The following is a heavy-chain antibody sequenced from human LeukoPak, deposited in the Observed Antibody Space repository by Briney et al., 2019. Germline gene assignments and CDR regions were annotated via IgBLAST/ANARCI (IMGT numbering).Heavy chain of an antibody. J-gene: IGHJ4*02. CDR2: IKQDGSEK. D-gene: IGHD3-22*01. V-gene: IGHV3-7*01. CDR1: GFTFSSYW. CDR3: AREIYYHDSSGYYLDY. Sequence: LAGGSLRLSCAASGFTFSSYWMSWVRQAPGKGLEWVANIKQDGSEKYYVDSVKGRFTISRDNAKNSLYLQMNSLRAEDTAVYYCAREIYYHDSSGYYLDYWGQGTLVTVSS.